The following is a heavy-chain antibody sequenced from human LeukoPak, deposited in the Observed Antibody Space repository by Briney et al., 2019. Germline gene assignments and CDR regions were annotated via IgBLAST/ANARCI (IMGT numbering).Heavy chain of an antibody. CDR1: GFTFSSYA. CDR3: AKVFEVRGARRPKDY. CDR2: ISYDGGNK. V-gene: IGHV3-30*04. J-gene: IGHJ4*02. Sequence: GRSLRLSCAASGFTFSSYAIHWVRQAPGKGLEWVALISYDGGNKFYADSVRDRFTISRDNSKNTLFLQMNSLRIEDTAVYYCAKVFEVRGARRPKDYWGQGTLVIVSS. D-gene: IGHD3-10*01.